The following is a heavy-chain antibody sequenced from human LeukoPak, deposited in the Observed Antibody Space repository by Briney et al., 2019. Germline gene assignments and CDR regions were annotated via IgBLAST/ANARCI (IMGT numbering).Heavy chain of an antibody. CDR3: ARDTHDYYDSSGYYWGDAFDI. Sequence: PSETLSLTCTVSGGSISSGGYYWSWTRQPPGKGLEWIGYIYHSGSTYYNPSLKSRVTISVDRSKNQFSLKLSSVTAADTAVYYCARDTHDYYDSSGYYWGDAFDIWGQGTMVTVSS. D-gene: IGHD3-22*01. CDR1: GGSISSGGYY. J-gene: IGHJ3*02. CDR2: IYHSGST. V-gene: IGHV4-30-2*01.